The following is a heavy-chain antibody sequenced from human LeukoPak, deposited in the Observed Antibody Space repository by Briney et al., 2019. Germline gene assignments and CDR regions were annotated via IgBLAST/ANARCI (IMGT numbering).Heavy chain of an antibody. Sequence: SETLSLTCTVSSGSITSGGYYWNWIRQHPGKGLEWIGYIYYSGSTFYNPSLKSRVTMSVDTSKNQFSLKLSSVTAADTAVYYCARAPKGMTTVRYYYYYMDVWGKGNTVTVSS. D-gene: IGHD4-11*01. V-gene: IGHV4-31*03. CDR3: ARAPKGMTTVRYYYYYMDV. CDR1: SGSITSGGYY. J-gene: IGHJ6*03. CDR2: IYYSGST.